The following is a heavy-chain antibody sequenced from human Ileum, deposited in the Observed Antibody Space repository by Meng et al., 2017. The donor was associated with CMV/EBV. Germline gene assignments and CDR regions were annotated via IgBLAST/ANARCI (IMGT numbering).Heavy chain of an antibody. J-gene: IGHJ6*02. CDR1: GFTFSSHA. D-gene: IGHD1-14*01. Sequence: GESLKISCAASGFTFSSHAMHWVRQAPGKGLVWVTIISKDGNNKYYADSVKGRITISRDNSKNTLYLQMNSLKTEDTAVYYCARDRYPGTTSPAYGMDVWGQGTTVTVSS. CDR2: ISKDGNNK. CDR3: ARDRYPGTTSPAYGMDV. V-gene: IGHV3-30*04.